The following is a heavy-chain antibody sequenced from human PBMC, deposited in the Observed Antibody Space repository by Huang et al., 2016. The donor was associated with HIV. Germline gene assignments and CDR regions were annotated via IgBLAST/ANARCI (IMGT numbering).Heavy chain of an antibody. D-gene: IGHD2-15*01. V-gene: IGHV3-30*18. CDR2: ISYDGRSD. CDR1: GFIFSNFG. J-gene: IGHJ5*02. CDR3: AKESRWFSDFDQ. Sequence: QVQLVESGGGVVQPGTSLRISCAASGFIFSNFGMHWVRQAPGKGLEWVSVISYDGRSDRYVDSVKGRFTISRDNDKNTLSLEMNRLRHDDTAVYYCAKESRWFSDFDQWGQGTLVTVSS.